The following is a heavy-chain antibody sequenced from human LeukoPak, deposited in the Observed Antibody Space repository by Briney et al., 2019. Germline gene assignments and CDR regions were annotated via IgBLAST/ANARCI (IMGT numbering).Heavy chain of an antibody. Sequence: PGGSLRLSSAASGFTFSSYTMNWVRQAPGKGLEWVSFISTSSSYIHYADSVKGRFTISRDNAKNSLYLQMNSLRAEDTAVYYCARTSDTSGRLYWYFDLWGRGTLVTVSS. CDR2: ISTSSSYI. CDR3: ARTSDTSGRLYWYFDL. D-gene: IGHD3-22*01. J-gene: IGHJ2*01. V-gene: IGHV3-21*01. CDR1: GFTFSSYT.